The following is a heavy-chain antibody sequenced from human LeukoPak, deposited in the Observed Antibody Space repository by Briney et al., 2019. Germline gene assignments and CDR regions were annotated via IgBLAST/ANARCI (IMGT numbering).Heavy chain of an antibody. CDR1: GDSISSSSYY. D-gene: IGHD3-3*01. J-gene: IGHJ3*02. CDR2: IYYSGST. CDR3: ARHSGDFWSGYYDAFDI. V-gene: IGHV4-39*01. Sequence: SETLSLTCTVSGDSISSSSYYWGWIRQPPGKGLEWIGSIYYSGSTYYNPSLKSRVTISVDTSKNPFFLKLSSVTAADTAVYYCARHSGDFWSGYYDAFDIWGQGTMVTVSS.